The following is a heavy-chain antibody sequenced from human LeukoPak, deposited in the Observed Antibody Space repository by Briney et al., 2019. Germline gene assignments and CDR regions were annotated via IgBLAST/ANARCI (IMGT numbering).Heavy chain of an antibody. CDR1: GGSISSSSYY. CDR3: ATHDGYRGWYYYYMDV. J-gene: IGHJ6*03. CDR2: IYYSGST. V-gene: IGHV4-39*01. D-gene: IGHD1-26*01. Sequence: SETLSLTCTVSGGSISSSSYYWGWMRPPPGKGLEWIVSIYYSGSTYYNPSLKSRVTISVDTSKNQFSLKLSSVTAAETAVYYCATHDGYRGWYYYYMDVWGKGTTVTVSS.